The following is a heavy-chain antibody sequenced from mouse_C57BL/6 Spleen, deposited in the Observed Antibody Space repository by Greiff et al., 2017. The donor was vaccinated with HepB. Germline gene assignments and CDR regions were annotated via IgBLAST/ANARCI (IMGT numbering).Heavy chain of an antibody. CDR3: ARPYGSSYLFAY. D-gene: IGHD1-1*01. CDR1: GFNIKDYY. Sequence: EVQLQQSGAELVKPGASVKLSCTASGFNIKDYYMHWVKQRTEQGLEWIGRIDPEDGETKYAPKFQGKATITADTSSNTAYLQLSSLTSEDTAVYYCARPYGSSYLFAYWGQGTLVTVSA. J-gene: IGHJ3*01. V-gene: IGHV14-2*01. CDR2: IDPEDGET.